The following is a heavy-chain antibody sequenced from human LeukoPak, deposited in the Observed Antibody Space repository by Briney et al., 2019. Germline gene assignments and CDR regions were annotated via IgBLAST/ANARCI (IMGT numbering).Heavy chain of an antibody. Sequence: PSQTLSLTCAISVHRVSINSAAWNWITQSPSRGLEWLGRSYYRYKWYNDYAVSVKSRITINPDTSKNQFSLQLNAVTPEDTAVYYCARDRHDWKNSIWFDPWGQGTLVTVSS. CDR2: SYYRYKWYN. CDR3: ARDRHDWKNSIWFDP. CDR1: VHRVSINSAA. D-gene: IGHD1/OR15-1a*01. V-gene: IGHV6-1*01. J-gene: IGHJ5*02.